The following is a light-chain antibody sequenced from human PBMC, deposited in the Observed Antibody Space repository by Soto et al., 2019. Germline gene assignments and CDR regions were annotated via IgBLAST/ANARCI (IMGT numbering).Light chain of an antibody. CDR1: QSISVW. CDR2: KAS. V-gene: IGKV1-5*03. Sequence: DIQMTQSPSTLSASVGDRVTITCRASQSISVWLAWYQQKAGKAPNLLIYKASRLESGVPSRFSGSGSETEFTLTISGLQPDDSATYYCQQYNSYSPTFGQGTKVEVK. J-gene: IGKJ1*01. CDR3: QQYNSYSPT.